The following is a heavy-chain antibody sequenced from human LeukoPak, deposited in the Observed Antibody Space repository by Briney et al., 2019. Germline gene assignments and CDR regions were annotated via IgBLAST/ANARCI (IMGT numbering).Heavy chain of an antibody. J-gene: IGHJ4*02. Sequence: GASVKVSCKASGYTFTAYYMHWVRQAPGQGLEWMGWMNPKSGGTNYAQKFQGRVSMTREMSISTAYMELSRLRSDDTAVYYCARVFGRQLPDYWGQGTLVTVSS. CDR1: GYTFTAYY. CDR2: MNPKSGGT. D-gene: IGHD1-26*01. V-gene: IGHV1-2*02. CDR3: ARVFGRQLPDY.